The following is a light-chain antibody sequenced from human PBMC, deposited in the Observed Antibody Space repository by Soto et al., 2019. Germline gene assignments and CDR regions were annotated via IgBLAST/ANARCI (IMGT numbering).Light chain of an antibody. CDR2: DVS. Sequence: QSALTQPPSASGSPGQSVTISCTGTSSDVGGYNYVSWYQQHPGKAPKLMIYDVSKRPSGVPDRFSGSKSGNTASLTVSGLQAEDEADYYCSSYAGSNEVFGGGTKLTFL. J-gene: IGLJ2*01. CDR3: SSYAGSNEV. V-gene: IGLV2-8*01. CDR1: SSDVGGYNY.